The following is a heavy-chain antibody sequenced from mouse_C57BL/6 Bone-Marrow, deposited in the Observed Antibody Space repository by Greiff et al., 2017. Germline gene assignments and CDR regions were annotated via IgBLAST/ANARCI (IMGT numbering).Heavy chain of an antibody. CDR2: IYPGDGDT. J-gene: IGHJ3*01. CDR3: ARAQATFAY. CDR1: GYAFSSSW. V-gene: IGHV1-82*01. Sequence: HVQLQQSGPELVKPGASVKISCKASGYAFSSSWMNWVKQRPGQGLEWIGRIYPGDGDTNYNGKFKGKATLTADKSSSTAYMQLSSLTSEDSAVYFCARAQATFAYWGQGTLVTVSA. D-gene: IGHD3-2*02.